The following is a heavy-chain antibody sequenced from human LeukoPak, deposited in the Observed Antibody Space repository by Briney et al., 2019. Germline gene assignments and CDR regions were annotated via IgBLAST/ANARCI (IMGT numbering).Heavy chain of an antibody. D-gene: IGHD3-10*01. CDR1: GGSFSGYY. V-gene: IGHV4-59*12. CDR2: IYYSGST. Sequence: NPSETLSLTCAVYGGSFSGYYWSWIRQPPGKGLEWIGYIYYSGSTNYNPSLKSRVTISVDTSKNQFSLKLSSVTAADTAVYYCARLSPTRSITMVRGRKNSYYMDVWGKGTTVTISS. CDR3: ARLSPTRSITMVRGRKNSYYMDV. J-gene: IGHJ6*03.